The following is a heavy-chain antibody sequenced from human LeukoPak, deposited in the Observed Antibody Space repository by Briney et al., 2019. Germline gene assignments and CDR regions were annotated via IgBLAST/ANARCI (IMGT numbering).Heavy chain of an antibody. CDR2: ISPSGGST. D-gene: IGHD3-10*01. J-gene: IGHJ6*04. CDR1: GYTFTSNY. Sequence: ASVKVSCKAFGYTFTSNYMHWVRQAPGQGPEWMGVISPSGGSTTYAQKFQGRVTLTRDMSTSTDYLELSSLRSEDTAVYYCARDRDYYGSGYVWGKGTTVTISS. CDR3: ARDRDYYGSGYV. V-gene: IGHV1-46*01.